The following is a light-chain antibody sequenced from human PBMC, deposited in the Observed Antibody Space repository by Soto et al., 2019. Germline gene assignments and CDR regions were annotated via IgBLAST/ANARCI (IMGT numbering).Light chain of an antibody. Sequence: DIVMTQSPDSLAVSLGERSTINCKSSQIIXXSSNNKICLAWYQQKPRQPPKLLLIYLGSNRASGVPDRVSGRGSGTDFTLKISRVEAEEVGVYYYMQALQTPRTCSQGTKVDI. CDR1: QIIXXSSNNKIC. J-gene: IGKJ1*01. CDR2: LGS. V-gene: IGKV4-1*01. CDR3: MQALQTPRT.